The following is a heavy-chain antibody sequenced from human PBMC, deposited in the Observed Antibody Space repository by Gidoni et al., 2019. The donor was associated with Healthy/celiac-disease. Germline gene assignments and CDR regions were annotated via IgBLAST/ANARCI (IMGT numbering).Heavy chain of an antibody. Sequence: QVQLQQWGAGLLKPSETLSLTCAVYGGSFSGYYWSWIRQPPGKGLEWIGEINHSGSTNYNPSLKSRVTISVDTSKNQFSRKLSSVTAADTAVYYCARGGEMATISSYFDYWGQGTLVTVSS. V-gene: IGHV4-34*01. D-gene: IGHD5-12*01. CDR1: GGSFSGYY. J-gene: IGHJ4*02. CDR3: ARGGEMATISSYFDY. CDR2: INHSGST.